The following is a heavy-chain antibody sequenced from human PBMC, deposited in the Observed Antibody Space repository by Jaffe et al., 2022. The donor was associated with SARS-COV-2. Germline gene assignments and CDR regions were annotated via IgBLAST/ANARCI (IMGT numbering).Heavy chain of an antibody. V-gene: IGHV3-43D*03. D-gene: IGHD6-13*01. CDR3: ATTTLAAAGSPHFDY. Sequence: EVQLVESGGVVVQPGGSLRLSCAASGFTFDDYAMHWVRQAPGKGLEWVSLISWDGGSTYYADSVKGRFTISRDNSKNSLYLQMNSLRAEDTALYYCATTTLAAAGSPHFDYWGQGTLVTVSS. CDR1: GFTFDDYA. CDR2: ISWDGGST. J-gene: IGHJ4*02.